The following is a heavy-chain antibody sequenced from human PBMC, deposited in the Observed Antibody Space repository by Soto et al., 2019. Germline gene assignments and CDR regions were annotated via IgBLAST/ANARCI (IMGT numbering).Heavy chain of an antibody. CDR2: MNPNSGNT. V-gene: IGHV1-8*01. Sequence: QVQRVQSGAEVKKPGASVKVSCKASGYTFTSHDINWVRQATGQGLEWMGWMNPNSGNTGYAQKFQGRVTMTRNISISTAYMELSSLRSEDTDAYYCARWDYGVYARFDFWGQGTLVTVSS. J-gene: IGHJ4*02. D-gene: IGHD4-17*01. CDR3: ARWDYGVYARFDF. CDR1: GYTFTSHD.